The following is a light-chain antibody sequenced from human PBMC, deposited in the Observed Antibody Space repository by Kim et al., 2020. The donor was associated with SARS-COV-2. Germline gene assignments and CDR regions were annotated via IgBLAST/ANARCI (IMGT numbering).Light chain of an antibody. V-gene: IGLV3-1*01. CDR3: QVWDSNTVV. CDR2: HDS. CDR1: KLVSKY. J-gene: IGLJ3*02. Sequence: SYELTQPPSVSVSPGQTANITCSGHKLVSKYTSWYQQKSGQSPVVVIYHDSKRPSEIPERFSGSTSGNTSTLTISETQAMDEADYYCQVWDSNTVVFGGGTKLTVL.